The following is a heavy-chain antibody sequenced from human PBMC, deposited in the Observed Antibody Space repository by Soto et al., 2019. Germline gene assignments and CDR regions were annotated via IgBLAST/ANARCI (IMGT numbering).Heavy chain of an antibody. J-gene: IGHJ4*02. CDR3: ARQGDGYNRLFDY. Sequence: PSETLSLTCTVSGGSISSYYWSWIRQPPGKGLEWIGYIYYSGSTNYNPSLKSRVTISVDTSKNQFSLKLSSVTAADTAVYYCARQGDGYNRLFDYWGQGTLVTVSS. D-gene: IGHD5-12*01. CDR2: IYYSGST. CDR1: GGSISSYY. V-gene: IGHV4-59*08.